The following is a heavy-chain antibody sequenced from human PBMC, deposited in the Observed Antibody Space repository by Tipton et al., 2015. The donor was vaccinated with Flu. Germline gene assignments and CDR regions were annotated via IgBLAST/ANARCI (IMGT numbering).Heavy chain of an antibody. J-gene: IGHJ4*02. D-gene: IGHD3-10*01. CDR2: IYSSGST. CDR1: GDSISSYY. V-gene: IGHV4-4*07. Sequence: TLSLTCDVSGDSISSYYWSWIRQPAGKGLEWIGRIYSSGSTNYNPSLKGRVTMSVDTSKNQFSLKLSSVTAADTAVYYCARGSGSGTYVIFDFWGQGTLVTVSS. CDR3: ARGSGSGTYVIFDF.